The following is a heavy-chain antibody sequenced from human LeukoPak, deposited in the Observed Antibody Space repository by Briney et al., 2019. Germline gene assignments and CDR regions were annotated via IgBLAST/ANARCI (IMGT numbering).Heavy chain of an antibody. Sequence: GESLKISSKGSGYSFTSYWIGWVRQMPGKGLEWMGIIYPGDSDTRYSPSFQGRVTISADKSISTAYLQWSSLKASDTAMYYCARHSFAGDNSRSWFHPRYYYYGMDVWGQGTTVTVSS. CDR1: GYSFTSYW. J-gene: IGHJ6*02. V-gene: IGHV5-51*01. CDR2: IYPGDSDT. D-gene: IGHD6-13*01. CDR3: ARHSFAGDNSRSWFHPRYYYYGMDV.